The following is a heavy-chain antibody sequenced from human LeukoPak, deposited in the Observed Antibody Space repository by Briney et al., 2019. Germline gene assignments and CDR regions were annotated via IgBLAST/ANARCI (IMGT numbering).Heavy chain of an antibody. CDR2: IIPMIGIT. CDR1: GGTFSASG. CDR3: ASGLSGTLRHMDV. V-gene: IGHV1-69*10. D-gene: IGHD1-7*01. J-gene: IGHJ6*04. Sequence: SVKVSCKASGGTFSASGITWVRQAPGQGLGWMGGIIPMIGITNYAQKFQGRVTITADKSTSTAYMELSSLRSEDTALYYCASGLSGTLRHMDVWGRGTTVIVSS.